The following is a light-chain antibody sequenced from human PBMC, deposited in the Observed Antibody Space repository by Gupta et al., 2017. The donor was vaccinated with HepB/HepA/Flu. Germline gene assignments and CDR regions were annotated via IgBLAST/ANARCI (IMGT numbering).Light chain of an antibody. CDR3: AAWDGRLNYYV. J-gene: IGLJ1*01. CDR2: GNN. CDR1: SPNIGKYY. Sequence: HFVLTQPPSASGTPAQTITISCSGSSPNIGKYYVYWYQHLPGMAPKLLVYGNNQRPSGVPDRFSGSKSGTSASLAISGLRSEDEAEYYCAAWDGRLNYYVFAAGTKVTVL. V-gene: IGLV1-47*01.